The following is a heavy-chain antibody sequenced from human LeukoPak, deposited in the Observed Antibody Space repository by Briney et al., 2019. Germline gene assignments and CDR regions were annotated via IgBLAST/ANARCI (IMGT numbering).Heavy chain of an antibody. V-gene: IGHV3-48*02. D-gene: IGHD1-26*01. CDR2: ISNSGSTI. CDR3: ARTYSGTYYVFDS. CDR1: GFTFSSYS. J-gene: IGHJ4*02. Sequence: GGSLRLSCAASGFTFSSYSMNWARQAPGKGLEWVSYISNSGSTIYYADSVKGRFTISRDNAKNSLFLQINSLRDEDTAVYYCARTYSGTYYVFDSWGQGTLVTVSS.